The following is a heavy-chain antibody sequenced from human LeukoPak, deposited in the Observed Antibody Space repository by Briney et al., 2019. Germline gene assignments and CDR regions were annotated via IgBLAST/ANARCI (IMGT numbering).Heavy chain of an antibody. CDR1: GFTFSDYY. D-gene: IGHD2-8*01. CDR2: ISTTSSFT. Sequence: PGGSLRLSCAASGFTFSDYYMSWIRQAPGKGLEWVSYISTTSSFTNYADSVKGRFTISRDNAKNSLYLQMNSLRAEDTAVYYCVRALMGIDDYWGQGTLVTVSS. CDR3: VRALMGIDDY. V-gene: IGHV3-11*06. J-gene: IGHJ4*02.